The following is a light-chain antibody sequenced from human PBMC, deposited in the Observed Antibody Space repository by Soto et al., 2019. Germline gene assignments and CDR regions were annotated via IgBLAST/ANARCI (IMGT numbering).Light chain of an antibody. Sequence: QSVLTQPPSVSGAPGQRVTISCTRSSSNIGAGYDVHWYQPLPGTAPKLLISGNSNRPSGVPDRFSGSKSGTSASLAITVLQAEDAADYYCQSYDSRLSGWVFGGGTKVTVL. J-gene: IGLJ3*02. CDR2: GNS. CDR1: SSNIGAGYD. V-gene: IGLV1-40*01. CDR3: QSYDSRLSGWV.